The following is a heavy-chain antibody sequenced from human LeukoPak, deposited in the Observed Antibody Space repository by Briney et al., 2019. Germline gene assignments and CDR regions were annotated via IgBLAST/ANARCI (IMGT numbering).Heavy chain of an antibody. CDR1: GFSLFGRGVG. V-gene: IGHV2-5*02. Sequence: SGPTLVNPTQTLTLTCTFSGFSLFGRGVGVGWIRQPPGKALEWLALISWDDDKRYSPSLKSRLTITKDTSKNQVVLTMTNMDPVDTATYYCAHRRAAAGLDYWGQGTLVTVSS. D-gene: IGHD6-13*01. CDR2: ISWDDDK. CDR3: AHRRAAAGLDY. J-gene: IGHJ4*02.